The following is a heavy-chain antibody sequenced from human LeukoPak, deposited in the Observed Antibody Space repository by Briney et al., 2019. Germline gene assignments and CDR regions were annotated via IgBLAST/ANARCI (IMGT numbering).Heavy chain of an antibody. CDR3: ARDRVGSGWPRPYYFEV. J-gene: IGHJ4*02. D-gene: IGHD6-19*01. CDR1: GYTLTGCY. Sequence: GASVKVPCKASGYTLTGCYLHWVRQAPGQGLEWMGWINPNTGATHSAQKFQGRITMTRDTSISTAYMDLSRLRSDDTAVYYCARDRVGSGWPRPYYFEVWGQGTLVTVSS. V-gene: IGHV1-2*02. CDR2: INPNTGAT.